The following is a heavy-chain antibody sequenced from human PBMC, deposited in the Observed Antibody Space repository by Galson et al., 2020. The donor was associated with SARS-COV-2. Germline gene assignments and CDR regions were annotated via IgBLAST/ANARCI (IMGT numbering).Heavy chain of an antibody. J-gene: IGHJ6*02. D-gene: IGHD2-2*01. V-gene: IGHV3-23*01. CDR3: AKSDGQQVLFDYYYSGMDV. CDR2: ISGSGGSA. Sequence: GESLKISCAASGFTFSSYAMSWVRQAPGKGLEWVSGISGSGGSAYYSDSVKGRFTISRDNSKNTLYLQLNSLRAEDSAVYYCAKSDGQQVLFDYYYSGMDVWGQGTTVTVSS. CDR1: GFTFSSYA.